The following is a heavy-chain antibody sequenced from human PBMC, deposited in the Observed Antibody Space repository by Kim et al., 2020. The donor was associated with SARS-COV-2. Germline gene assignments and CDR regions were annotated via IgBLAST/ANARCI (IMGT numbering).Heavy chain of an antibody. CDR2: GST. D-gene: IGHD5-18*01. J-gene: IGHJ4*02. Sequence: GSTDLNPSPKSRVTVSVDTSKNPSSLKLSSVTAADTAVYYCARGIQLWDYWGQGTLVTVSS. CDR3: ARGIQLWDY. V-gene: IGHV4-31*02.